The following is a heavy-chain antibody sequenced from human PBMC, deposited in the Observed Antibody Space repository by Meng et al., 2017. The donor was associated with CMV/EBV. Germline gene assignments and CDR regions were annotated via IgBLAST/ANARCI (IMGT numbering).Heavy chain of an antibody. Sequence: VKVSCKASGGTFSSYAISWVRQAPGQGLEWMGGIIPILGIANYAQKFQGRVTITADKSTSTAYMELSSLRSEDTAVYYCARGPTIFGVVTSFDYWGQGTLVTVSS. CDR3: ARGPTIFGVVTSFDY. CDR1: GGTFSSYA. D-gene: IGHD3-3*01. CDR2: IIPILGIA. J-gene: IGHJ4*02. V-gene: IGHV1-69*10.